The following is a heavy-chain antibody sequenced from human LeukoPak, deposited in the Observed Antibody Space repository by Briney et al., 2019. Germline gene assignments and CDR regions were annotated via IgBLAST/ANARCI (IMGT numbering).Heavy chain of an antibody. CDR3: ARDRMGAPTYYYYMDV. J-gene: IGHJ6*03. Sequence: GASVKVSCKASGCTFSSYAISWVRQAPGQGLEWMGRIIPIFGTANYAQKFQGRVTITTDESTSTAYMELSSLRSEDTAVYYCARDRMGAPTYYYYMDVWGKGTTVTVSS. CDR1: GCTFSSYA. V-gene: IGHV1-69*05. D-gene: IGHD2-15*01. CDR2: IIPIFGTA.